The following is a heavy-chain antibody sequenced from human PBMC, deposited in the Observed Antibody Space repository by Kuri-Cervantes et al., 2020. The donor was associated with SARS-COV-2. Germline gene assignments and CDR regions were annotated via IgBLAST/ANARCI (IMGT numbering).Heavy chain of an antibody. D-gene: IGHD3-10*01. Sequence: KISCKASGGTFSSYAISWVRQAPGQGLEWMGGIIPIFGTANYAQKFQGRVTITTDESTSTAYMELSSLRSEDTAVYYCARDQYGSGGMGNYWGQGTLVTVSS. V-gene: IGHV1-69*05. CDR2: IIPIFGTA. J-gene: IGHJ4*02. CDR3: ARDQYGSGGMGNY. CDR1: GGTFSSYA.